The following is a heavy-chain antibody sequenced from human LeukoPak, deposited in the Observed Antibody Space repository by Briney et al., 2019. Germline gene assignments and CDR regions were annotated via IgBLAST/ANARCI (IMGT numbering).Heavy chain of an antibody. CDR1: GFTFSSYA. Sequence: GGSLRLSCAASGFTFSSYAMSWVRQAPGKGLEWVSAISGSGGDTYYADSVKGRFTISRDISKNTLYLQVNSLRAEDTAVYYCASHGNSYYVFSYWGQGTLLTVSS. J-gene: IGHJ4*02. V-gene: IGHV3-23*01. CDR3: ASHGNSYYVFSY. D-gene: IGHD3-22*01. CDR2: ISGSGGDT.